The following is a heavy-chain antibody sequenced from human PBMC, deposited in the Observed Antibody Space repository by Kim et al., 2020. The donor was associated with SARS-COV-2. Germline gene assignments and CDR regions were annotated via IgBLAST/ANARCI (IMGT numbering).Heavy chain of an antibody. CDR1: GFSLSNHW. J-gene: IGHJ4*02. CDR3: AKENDEEEGALVDD. V-gene: IGHV3-7*01. Sequence: GGSLRLSCVASGFSLSNHWMNWVRQAPGKGLEWVANINKDASRRHYVDSVKGRFTVSRDNAKNTVYLQMNSLRREDTAVYYCAKENDEEEGALVDDWGQG. CDR2: INKDASRR. D-gene: IGHD1-1*01.